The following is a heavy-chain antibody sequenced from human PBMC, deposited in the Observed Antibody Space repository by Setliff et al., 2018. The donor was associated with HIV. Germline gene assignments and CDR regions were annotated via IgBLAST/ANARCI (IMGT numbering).Heavy chain of an antibody. Sequence: LSETLSLTCAVYNGSFSGYYWTWIRQPPGKGLEWIGETNHSGSTNYSPSLKSRVTISVDASRNQFSLRLSSVTAADTAVYYCAAWGPRYSYAPYFFDSWGQGTLVTVSS. D-gene: IGHD5-18*01. CDR3: AAWGPRYSYAPYFFDS. CDR1: NGSFSGYY. V-gene: IGHV4-34*01. J-gene: IGHJ4*02. CDR2: TNHSGST.